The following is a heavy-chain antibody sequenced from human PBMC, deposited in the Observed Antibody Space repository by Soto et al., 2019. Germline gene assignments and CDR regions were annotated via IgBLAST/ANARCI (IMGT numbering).Heavy chain of an antibody. CDR1: GYTFTSYA. CDR3: AKDASRPYYYYGMDD. CDR2: INAGNGNT. V-gene: IGHV1-3*01. Sequence: ASVKVSCKASGYTFTSYAMHWVRQAPGQRLEWMGWINAGNGNTKYSQKFQGRVTITRDTSASTAYMELSSLRSEDTAVYYCAKDASRPYYYYGMDDWGQGTTVTVSS. J-gene: IGHJ6*02.